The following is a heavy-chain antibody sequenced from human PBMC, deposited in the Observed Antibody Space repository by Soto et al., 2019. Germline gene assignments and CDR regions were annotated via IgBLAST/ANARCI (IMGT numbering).Heavy chain of an antibody. CDR2: ISAYNGNT. V-gene: IGHV1-18*01. J-gene: IGHJ4*02. Sequence: ASVKVSCKASGYTFTSYGISWVRQARGQGLEWMGWISAYNGNTNYAQKLQGRVTMTTDTSTSTSYMELRSLRSDDTAVYYCARADYYYSSGYLWFCHFDYWGQGT. CDR3: ARADYYYSSGYLWFCHFDY. CDR1: GYTFTSYG. D-gene: IGHD3-22*01.